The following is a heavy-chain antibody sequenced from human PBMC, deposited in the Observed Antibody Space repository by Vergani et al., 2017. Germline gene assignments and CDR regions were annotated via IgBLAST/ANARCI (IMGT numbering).Heavy chain of an antibody. CDR1: GFTFSSYW. D-gene: IGHD5-12*01. Sequence: EVQLVESGGGLAQPGGSLRLSCAASGFTFSSYWMHWVRQAPGKGLEWVSGISGSGGSTYYAGSVKGRFTISRDSSKNTLYLQMNSLSAGDTAVYYCAKANPRNSGYDYLYYYHAMDVWGQGTTVTVSS. CDR3: AKANPRNSGYDYLYYYHAMDV. V-gene: IGHV3-23*04. CDR2: ISGSGGST. J-gene: IGHJ6*02.